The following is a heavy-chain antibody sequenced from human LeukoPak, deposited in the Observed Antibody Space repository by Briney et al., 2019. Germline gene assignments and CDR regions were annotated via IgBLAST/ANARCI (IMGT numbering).Heavy chain of an antibody. V-gene: IGHV3-11*03. CDR3: AAGTAADF. CDR1: GIPFSDYY. Sequence: GGSLRLSCVVSGIPFSDYYMNWLRLAPGKGLEWTSYISASSSYTDYADSVKGRFTISRDNAKNTLYLQMNSLGVEDTAVYYCAAGTAADFWGQGTLVSVSS. D-gene: IGHD6-13*01. J-gene: IGHJ4*02. CDR2: ISASSSYT.